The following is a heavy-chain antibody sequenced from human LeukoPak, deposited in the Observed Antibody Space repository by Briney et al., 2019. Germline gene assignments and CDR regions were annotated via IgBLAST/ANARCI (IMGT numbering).Heavy chain of an antibody. J-gene: IGHJ4*02. CDR2: ISGSGGNT. Sequence: GGSLRPSCAASGFTFSSYALGWVRQAPGKGLEWVSGISGSGGNTYYADSVKGRFTISRDNSKNTLYLQMNSLRAEDTAVYYCAKDHNPYGSGSYYRPYYFDYWGQGTLVTVSS. CDR1: GFTFSSYA. D-gene: IGHD3-10*01. CDR3: AKDHNPYGSGSYYRPYYFDY. V-gene: IGHV3-23*01.